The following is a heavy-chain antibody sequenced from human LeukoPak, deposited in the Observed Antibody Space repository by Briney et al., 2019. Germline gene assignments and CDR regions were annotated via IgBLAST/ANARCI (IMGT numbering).Heavy chain of an antibody. CDR3: ARDVVPAATYNWFDP. Sequence: GGSLRLSCAASGFTFSSCWMHWVRQAPGKGLVWVSRINSDGSSTSYADSVKGRFTISRDNAKNTLYLQMNSLRAEDTAVYYCARDVVPAATYNWFDPWGQGTLVTVSS. V-gene: IGHV3-74*01. D-gene: IGHD2-2*01. J-gene: IGHJ5*02. CDR1: GFTFSSCW. CDR2: INSDGSST.